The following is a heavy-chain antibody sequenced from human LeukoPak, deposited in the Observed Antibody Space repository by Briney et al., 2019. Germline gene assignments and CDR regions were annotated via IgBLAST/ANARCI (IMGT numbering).Heavy chain of an antibody. J-gene: IGHJ4*02. CDR1: GFTFDDYA. CDR3: AKVGAMAGGYYFDC. D-gene: IGHD6-19*01. CDR2: ISWNGGKI. Sequence: GGSLRLSCEASGFTFDDYAVHWVRQAPGKGLEWVAGISWNGGKIDYADSMKGRFTISRDNAKNSLFLQMNSLRAEDTALYYCAKVGAMAGGYYFDCWGQGTLVTVSS. V-gene: IGHV3-9*01.